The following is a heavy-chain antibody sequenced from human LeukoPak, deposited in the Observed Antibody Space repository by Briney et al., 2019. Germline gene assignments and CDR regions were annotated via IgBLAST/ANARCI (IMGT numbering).Heavy chain of an antibody. D-gene: IGHD6-6*01. CDR1: GVSVSNYY. CDR3: ARHAQQLVRNYYFYSMDV. CDR2: VYTSGIT. Sequence: PSETLSLTCTVSGVSVSNYYGHWIRQSPGKGLEWIGFVYTSGITNYNPSLKSRLTISLDTSKNHFSLKLTSVTAADSAVYYCARHAQQLVRNYYFYSMDVWGTGTTVTVSS. J-gene: IGHJ6*03. V-gene: IGHV4-4*08.